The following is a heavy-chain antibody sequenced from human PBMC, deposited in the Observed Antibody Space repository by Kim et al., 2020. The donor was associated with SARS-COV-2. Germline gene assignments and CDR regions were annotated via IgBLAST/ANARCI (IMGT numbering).Heavy chain of an antibody. J-gene: IGHJ4*02. CDR3: AKGRSLQQLLVADQGIVDY. CDR2: ISGSGGST. D-gene: IGHD6-19*01. Sequence: GGSLRLSCAASGFTFSSYAMSWVRQAPGKGLEWVSAISGSGGSTYYADSVTGRFTISRDNSKNTLYLQMNSLRAEDTAVYYCAKGRSLQQLLVADQGIVDYWGEGTLVTDSS. V-gene: IGHV3-23*01. CDR1: GFTFSSYA.